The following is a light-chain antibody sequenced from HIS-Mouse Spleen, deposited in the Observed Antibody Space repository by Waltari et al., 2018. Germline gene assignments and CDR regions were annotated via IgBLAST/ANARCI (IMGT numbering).Light chain of an antibody. CDR3: YSTDSSGNHRV. J-gene: IGLJ2*01. V-gene: IGLV3-10*01. CDR2: EDS. Sequence: SYELTQPPSVSVSPGQTARITCSGDALPKKYAYWYQQTSGQAPVLVIHEDSKRPSGITERFSDSSSGTMATLTISGAQVEDEADYYCYSTDSSGNHRVFGGGTKLTVL. CDR1: ALPKKY.